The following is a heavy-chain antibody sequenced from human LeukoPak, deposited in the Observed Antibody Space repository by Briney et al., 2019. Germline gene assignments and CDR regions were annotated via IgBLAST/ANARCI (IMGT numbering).Heavy chain of an antibody. V-gene: IGHV3-23*01. Sequence: RGSLRLSCAASGFTFSSYDMSWVRQAPGKGLEWVSVISGSGDSTYYAGSVKGRFTISRDNSKTTLFLQMNSLRVEDAAVYYCAKVLRQWTLALVFDYWGQGTLVTVSS. J-gene: IGHJ4*02. CDR1: GFTFSSYD. D-gene: IGHD3-16*01. CDR2: ISGSGDST. CDR3: AKVLRQWTLALVFDY.